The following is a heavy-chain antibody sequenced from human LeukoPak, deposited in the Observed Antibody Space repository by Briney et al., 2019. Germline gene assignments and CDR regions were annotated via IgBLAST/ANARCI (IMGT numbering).Heavy chain of an antibody. V-gene: IGHV1-18*01. J-gene: IGHJ4*02. CDR3: AKGTGYCSSTSCYTYFDY. CDR2: ISAYNGNT. D-gene: IGHD2-2*02. Sequence: ASVKVSCKASGYTFTSYGISWVRQAPGQGLEWMGWISAYNGNTNYAQKLQGRVTMTTDTSTSTAYMELRSLRSDDTAVYYCAKGTGYCSSTSCYTYFDYWGQGTLVTVSS. CDR1: GYTFTSYG.